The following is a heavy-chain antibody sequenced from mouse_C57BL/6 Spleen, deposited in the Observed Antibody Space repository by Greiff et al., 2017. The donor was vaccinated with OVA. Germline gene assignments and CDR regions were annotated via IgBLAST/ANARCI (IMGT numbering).Heavy chain of an antibody. CDR3: TREFPSDY. V-gene: IGHV1-15*01. J-gene: IGHJ2*01. CDR1: GYTFTDYE. CDR2: IDPDTGGT. Sequence: VKLMESGAELVRPGASVTLSCKASGYTFTDYEMHWVKQTPVHGLEWIGAIDPDTGGTAYNQKFKGKAILTADKSSSTAYMELRSLTSEDSAVYYCTREFPSDYWGQGTTLTVSS.